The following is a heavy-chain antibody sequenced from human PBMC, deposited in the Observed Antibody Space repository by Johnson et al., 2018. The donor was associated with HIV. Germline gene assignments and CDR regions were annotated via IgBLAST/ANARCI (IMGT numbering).Heavy chain of an antibody. Sequence: VQLVESGGGLIQPGGSLRLSCAASGFTVSSYYMSWVRQAPGKGLEWVSVIYRGGATYYAASVQGRFTISRDNSKNTLYLQMESLRADDTAVYYCARDRRFYDVLTSSSCPTFDLWGQGTMVTVSS. D-gene: IGHD3-9*01. J-gene: IGHJ3*01. CDR1: GFTVSSYY. CDR2: IYRGGAT. V-gene: IGHV3-53*01. CDR3: ARDRRFYDVLTSSSCPTFDL.